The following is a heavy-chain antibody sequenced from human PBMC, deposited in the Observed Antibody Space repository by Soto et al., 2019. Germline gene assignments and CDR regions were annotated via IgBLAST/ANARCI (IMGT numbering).Heavy chain of an antibody. CDR3: AREGGSLNWFDP. CDR2: ISSSSSTI. CDR1: GFTFSSYS. Sequence: EVQLVESGGGLVQPGGSLRLSCAASGFTFSSYSMNWVRQAPGKGLEWVSYISSSSSTIYYADSVKGRFTISRDNAKNSLYLRMNSLRDEDTAVYYCAREGGSLNWFDPWAQGTLVTVSS. V-gene: IGHV3-48*02. J-gene: IGHJ5*02. D-gene: IGHD1-26*01.